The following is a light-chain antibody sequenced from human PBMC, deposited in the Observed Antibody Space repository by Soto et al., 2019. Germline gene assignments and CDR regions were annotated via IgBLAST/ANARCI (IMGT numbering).Light chain of an antibody. CDR1: QSVYVN. CDR2: GAS. Sequence: EIVLTQSPGTLSLSPGEGATLSCRASQSVYVNLAWYQQKPGQSPSLLIYGASTRATDIPDRFSGSGSDTDFALTISRLEPEDFAVYYCQQYSGSPFTFGPGTKVNIK. V-gene: IGKV3-20*01. J-gene: IGKJ3*01. CDR3: QQYSGSPFT.